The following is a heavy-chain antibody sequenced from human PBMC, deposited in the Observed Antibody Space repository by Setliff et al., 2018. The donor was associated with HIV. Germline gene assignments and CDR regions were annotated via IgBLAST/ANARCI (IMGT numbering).Heavy chain of an antibody. V-gene: IGHV4-39*01. CDR2: IYYSGST. CDR3: ARWHPPYGFWEEDY. CDR1: GDSTGSSSYY. Sequence: SETLSLTCTVSGDSTGSSSYYWAWIRQPPGKGLEWIGNIYYSGSTYYNPSLKTRVTISVDGSKNQFSLKLKSVTAADTAVYYCARWHPPYGFWEEDYWGQGILVTVSS. J-gene: IGHJ4*02. D-gene: IGHD3-10*01.